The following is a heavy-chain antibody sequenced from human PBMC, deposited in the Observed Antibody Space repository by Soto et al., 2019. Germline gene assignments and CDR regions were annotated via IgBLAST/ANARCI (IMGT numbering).Heavy chain of an antibody. J-gene: IGHJ4*02. D-gene: IGHD2-15*01. Sequence: GGSLRLSCAASGFTFSSYAMSWVRQAPGKGLEWVSAISGSGGSTYYADSVKGRFTISRDNSKNTLYLQMNSLRAEDTAVYYCASQLPGGYCSGGSCYSPFDYWGQGTLVTVSS. CDR1: GFTFSSYA. CDR2: ISGSGGST. CDR3: ASQLPGGYCSGGSCYSPFDY. V-gene: IGHV3-23*01.